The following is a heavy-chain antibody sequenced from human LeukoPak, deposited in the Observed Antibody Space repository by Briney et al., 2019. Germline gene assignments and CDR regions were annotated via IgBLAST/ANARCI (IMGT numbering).Heavy chain of an antibody. V-gene: IGHV3-30*18. Sequence: GGSLRLSCAASGFTFSSYGMHWVRQAPGKGLEWVAVISYDGSNKYYADSVKGRFTISRDNSKNTLYLQMNSLRAEDTAVYYCAKDDEVGITIFGVVTETPDYYGMDVWGQGTAVTVSS. CDR3: AKDDEVGITIFGVVTETPDYYGMDV. D-gene: IGHD3-3*01. CDR1: GFTFSSYG. J-gene: IGHJ6*02. CDR2: ISYDGSNK.